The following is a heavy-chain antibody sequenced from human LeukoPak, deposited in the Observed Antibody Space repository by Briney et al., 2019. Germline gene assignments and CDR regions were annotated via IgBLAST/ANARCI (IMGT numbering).Heavy chain of an antibody. D-gene: IGHD2-21*02. Sequence: ASVNVSCKASGYTFTSYYMHWVRQAPGQGLEWMGIINPSGGSTSYAQKFQGRVTMTRDTSTSTVYMELSSLRSEDTAVYYCARAVFGGDSWYYFDYWGQGTLVTVSS. V-gene: IGHV1-46*01. J-gene: IGHJ4*02. CDR3: ARAVFGGDSWYYFDY. CDR1: GYTFTSYY. CDR2: INPSGGST.